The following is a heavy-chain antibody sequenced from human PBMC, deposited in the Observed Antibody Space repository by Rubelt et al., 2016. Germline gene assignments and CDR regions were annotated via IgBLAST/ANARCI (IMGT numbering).Heavy chain of an antibody. CDR3: ARDLGSGYSGYDYGMDV. CDR1: GGSISSYY. Sequence: QVQLQESGPGLVKPSETLSLTCTVSGGSISSYYWSWIRQPPGKGLEWIGYIYYSGSTNYNPSLKSRCTISGDTSKHQCSLKLSSVTAAETAVYYCARDLGSGYSGYDYGMDVWGQGTTVTVSS. D-gene: IGHD5-12*01. V-gene: IGHV4-59*01. J-gene: IGHJ6*02. CDR2: IYYSGST.